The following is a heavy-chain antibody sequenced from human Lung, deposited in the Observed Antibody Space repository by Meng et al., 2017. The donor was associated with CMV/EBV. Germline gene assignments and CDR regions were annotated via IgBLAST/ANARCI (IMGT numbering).Heavy chain of an antibody. D-gene: IGHD6-6*01. CDR3: ARDSSSSYYYYGMDV. J-gene: IGHJ6*02. V-gene: IGHV3-21*01. CDR2: ISSSSSYI. CDR1: GFTFSSYS. Sequence: SCAASGFTFSSYSMNWVRQAPGKGLEWVSSISSSSSYIYYADSVKGRFTISRDNAKNSLYLQMNSLRAEDTAVYYCARDSSSSYYYYGMDVWGQGXTVTVSS.